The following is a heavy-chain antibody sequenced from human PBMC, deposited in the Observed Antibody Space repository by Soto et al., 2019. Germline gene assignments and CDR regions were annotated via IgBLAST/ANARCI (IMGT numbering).Heavy chain of an antibody. V-gene: IGHV3-33*06. D-gene: IGHD3-22*01. CDR2: IWYDGSNK. Sequence: PGGSLRLSCAASGFTFSNYAMHWVRQAPCKGLEWVTVIWYDGSNKYYAESVKGRFTISRDNSKNTLYLQMNSLTAEDTAVYYCAKDRDYYDSSGYYRSNWFDPWGQGT. CDR1: GFTFSNYA. J-gene: IGHJ5*02. CDR3: AKDRDYYDSSGYYRSNWFDP.